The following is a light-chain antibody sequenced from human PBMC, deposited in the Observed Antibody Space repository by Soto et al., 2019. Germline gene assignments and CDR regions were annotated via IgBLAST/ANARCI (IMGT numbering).Light chain of an antibody. CDR3: QQYKNVYT. CDR2: DGS. CDR1: QGISGW. Sequence: DIQMTQSPPTLSASVGDRVTLTCRASQGISGWLAWYQQKPGRAPKLLIYDGSTLESGVPSRFSGSGAETEFTRTISSLQPDEFGTYYGQQYKNVYTVGRGTKLEIK. J-gene: IGKJ2*01. V-gene: IGKV1-5*01.